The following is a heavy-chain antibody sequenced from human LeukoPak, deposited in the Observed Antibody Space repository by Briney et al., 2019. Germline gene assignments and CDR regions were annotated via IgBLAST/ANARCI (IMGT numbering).Heavy chain of an antibody. D-gene: IGHD6-19*01. Sequence: GESLKISCKSSGNNFRKHWIAWVRQMPGKGLELMGYIYPGDSDTRYSPSFQGHVTISADKSISTASLQWTSLKASDTAMYSXXXXXXXSGWYVWFDPWGQGTLVTVSS. CDR2: IYPGDSDT. V-gene: IGHV5-51*01. J-gene: IGHJ5*02. CDR1: GNNFRKHW. CDR3: XXXXXXSGWYVWFDP.